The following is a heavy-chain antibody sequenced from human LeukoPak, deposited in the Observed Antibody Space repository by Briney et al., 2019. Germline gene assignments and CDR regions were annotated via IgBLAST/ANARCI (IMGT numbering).Heavy chain of an antibody. Sequence: ASVKVSCKASGYTFTGYYMHWVRQAPGQGLEWMGIINPSGGSTTYAQNFQGRVTMTRDTSTSAVYMEVSSLRSEDTAVYYCARDQSANAAAGGDWGQGTLVTVSS. CDR1: GYTFTGYY. V-gene: IGHV1-46*01. D-gene: IGHD6-13*01. J-gene: IGHJ4*02. CDR3: ARDQSANAAAGGD. CDR2: INPSGGST.